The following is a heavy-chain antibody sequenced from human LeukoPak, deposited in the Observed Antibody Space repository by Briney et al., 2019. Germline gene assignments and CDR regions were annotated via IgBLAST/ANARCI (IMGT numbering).Heavy chain of an antibody. V-gene: IGHV3-9*01. CDR3: AKDAGYSSGWSVLYYYYMDV. Sequence: GGSLRLSCAASGFTFDDYAMHWVRQAPGKGLEWVSGISWNSGSIGYVDSVKGRFTISRDNAKNSLYLQMNSLRAEDTALYYCAKDAGYSSGWSVLYYYYMDVWGKGTTVTVSS. CDR1: GFTFDDYA. CDR2: ISWNSGSI. D-gene: IGHD6-19*01. J-gene: IGHJ6*03.